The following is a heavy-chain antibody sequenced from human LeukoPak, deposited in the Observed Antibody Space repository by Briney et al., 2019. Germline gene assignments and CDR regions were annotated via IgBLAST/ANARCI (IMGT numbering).Heavy chain of an antibody. D-gene: IGHD3-10*01. CDR2: ISFDGSIR. V-gene: IGHV3-30-3*01. J-gene: IGHJ4*02. CDR1: GFTFSNYF. Sequence: GGSLRLSCAASGFTFSNYFMHWVRQAPGKGLEWVAVISFDGSIRYYADSVKGRFTISRDNSKNTLYLQVNSLRTEDTAVYYCARDANYGSGTYYFDYWGQGTLVIVSS. CDR3: ARDANYGSGTYYFDY.